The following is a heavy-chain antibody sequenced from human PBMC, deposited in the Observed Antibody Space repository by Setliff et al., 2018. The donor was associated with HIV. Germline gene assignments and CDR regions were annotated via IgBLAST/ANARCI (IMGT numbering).Heavy chain of an antibody. J-gene: IGHJ4*02. Sequence: GGSLRLSCAASGFTFSSYSMNWVRQAPGKGLEWVSSISSSSSYIYYADSVKGRFTISRDSAKNSLYLQMNSLRAEDTAVYYCARDPQSKTYYDFWSGLTPPGTYYFDYWGQGTLVTVSS. CDR3: ARDPQSKTYYDFWSGLTPPGTYYFDY. V-gene: IGHV3-21*01. CDR1: GFTFSSYS. CDR2: ISSSSSYI. D-gene: IGHD3-3*01.